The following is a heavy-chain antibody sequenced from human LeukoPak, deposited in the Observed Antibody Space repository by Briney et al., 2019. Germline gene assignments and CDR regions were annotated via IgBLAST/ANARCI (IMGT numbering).Heavy chain of an antibody. CDR2: ISSNGGST. V-gene: IGHV3-64*01. CDR3: ARAGGYYDSSGYYSQGFDY. Sequence: GGSLGLSCAASGFTFSSYAMHWVRQAPGKGLEYVSAISSNGGSTYYANSVKGRFTISRDNSKNTLYLQMGSLRAEDMAVYYCARAGGYYDSSGYYSQGFDYWGQGTLVTVSS. CDR1: GFTFSSYA. J-gene: IGHJ4*02. D-gene: IGHD3-22*01.